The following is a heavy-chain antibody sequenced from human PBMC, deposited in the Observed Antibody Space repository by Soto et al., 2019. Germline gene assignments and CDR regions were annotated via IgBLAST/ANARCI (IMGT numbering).Heavy chain of an antibody. Sequence: SETLSLTCTVSGGSISSGGYYWSWIRQHPGKGLEWIGYIYYSGSTYYNPSLKSRVTISVDTSKNQFSLKLSSVTAADTAVYYCARELSAPNYDILTGYYARENWFDPWGQGTPVTVSS. D-gene: IGHD3-9*01. V-gene: IGHV4-31*03. J-gene: IGHJ5*02. CDR1: GGSISSGGYY. CDR3: ARELSAPNYDILTGYYARENWFDP. CDR2: IYYSGST.